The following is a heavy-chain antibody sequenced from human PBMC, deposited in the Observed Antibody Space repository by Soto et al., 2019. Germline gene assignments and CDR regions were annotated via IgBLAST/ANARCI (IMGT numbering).Heavy chain of an antibody. V-gene: IGHV4-34*01. CDR2: INRSGGT. J-gene: IGHJ6*03. CDR3: FTSGDYYYYMDV. CDR1: GGSFSGYD. Sequence: SETLSLTCAVYGGSFSGYDWTWIRQPPGKGLEWIGEINRSGGTKYNPSLKSRVTISVDTSKNQFSLQLSSVTAADTAVYYCFTSGDYYYYMDVWGKGTTVTVSS. D-gene: IGHD3-10*01.